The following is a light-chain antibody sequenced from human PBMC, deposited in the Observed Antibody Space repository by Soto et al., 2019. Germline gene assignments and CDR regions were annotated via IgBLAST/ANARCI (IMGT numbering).Light chain of an antibody. CDR1: QGVSNY. Sequence: DIQLTQSPSSLSASVGDRVTITCRASQGVSNYLTWYQQKPGEAPKRLIYAASTLHSGVPSRFSGSGSGTEFTLTISSLQPEDVAIYYCLQHNTFPWTFGQGTRVDI. CDR2: AAS. V-gene: IGKV1-17*01. CDR3: LQHNTFPWT. J-gene: IGKJ1*01.